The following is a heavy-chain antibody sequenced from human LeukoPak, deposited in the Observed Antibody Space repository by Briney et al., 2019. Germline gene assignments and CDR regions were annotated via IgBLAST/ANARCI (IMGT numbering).Heavy chain of an antibody. Sequence: ASVKVSCKASGYTFTGYYMHWVRQAPGQGLEWMGWIHPNSGGTNYAQKFQGWVTMTRDTSISTAYMELSRLRSDDTAMYYCATSGYTYGAWDIWGQGTVVTVSS. CDR3: ATSGYTYGAWDI. V-gene: IGHV1-2*04. CDR1: GYTFTGYY. J-gene: IGHJ3*02. D-gene: IGHD5-18*01. CDR2: IHPNSGGT.